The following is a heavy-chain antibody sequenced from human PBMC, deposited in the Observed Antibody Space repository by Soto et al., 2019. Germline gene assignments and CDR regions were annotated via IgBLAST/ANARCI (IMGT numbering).Heavy chain of an antibody. J-gene: IGHJ6*02. Sequence: QVQLVQSGAEVKKPGSSVKVSCKASGGTFNSYTISWVRQAPGQGLEWMGGIIPIFETANYAQKFQGRVAITADESTSAAYMQRRSLRSEDTAVYYCALWGFREGNKSKYNYYGMDVWGQGTTVTVSS. CDR1: GGTFNSYT. CDR3: ALWGFREGNKSKYNYYGMDV. CDR2: IIPIFETA. D-gene: IGHD3-10*01. V-gene: IGHV1-69*01.